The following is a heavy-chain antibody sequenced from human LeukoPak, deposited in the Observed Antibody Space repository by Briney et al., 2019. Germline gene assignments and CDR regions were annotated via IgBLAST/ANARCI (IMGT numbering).Heavy chain of an antibody. CDR1: GYTFTSYD. V-gene: IGHV1-8*01. CDR2: MNTNSGDT. D-gene: IGHD4-17*01. CDR3: ARFYGDYLLNYMDV. Sequence: ASVKVSCKASGYTFTSYDINWVRQATGQGLEWMGWMNTNSGDTGYAQKFQGRVTMTRNTSRSTAYMELSSLRSEDTAVYYCARFYGDYLLNYMDVWGKGTTVTISS. J-gene: IGHJ6*03.